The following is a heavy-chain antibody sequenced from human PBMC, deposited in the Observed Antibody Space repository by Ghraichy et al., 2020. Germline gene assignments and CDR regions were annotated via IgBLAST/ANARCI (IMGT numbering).Heavy chain of an antibody. CDR3: SSLPGETYVDLLSGSYSGVIPKAYYLYYMDV. D-gene: IGHD3-3*01. V-gene: IGHV4-34*01. CDR2: INHSWST. Sequence: SETLSLTCAVYGGSVSGYYWSWIRQPPGKGLEWICDINHSWSTSSNPSLKRRVIISIDPSLNQISLKLSSVTAADTAVYYCSSLPGETYVDLLSGSYSGVIPKAYYLYYMDVWGKATTVTVSS. J-gene: IGHJ6*03. CDR1: GGSVSGYY.